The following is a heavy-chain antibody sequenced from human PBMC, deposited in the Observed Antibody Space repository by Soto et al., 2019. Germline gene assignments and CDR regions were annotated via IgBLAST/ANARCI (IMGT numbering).Heavy chain of an antibody. CDR2: IKSKTDGGTT. D-gene: IGHD3-3*01. CDR3: TTDRPWYYDFWSGHY. J-gene: IGHJ4*02. V-gene: IGHV3-15*01. Sequence: GSLRLSCAASGFTFSNAWMSWVRQAPGKGLEWVGRIKSKTDGGTTDYAAPVKGRFTISRDDSKNTLYLQMNSLKTEDTAVYYCTTDRPWYYDFWSGHYWGQGTLVTVS. CDR1: GFTFSNAW.